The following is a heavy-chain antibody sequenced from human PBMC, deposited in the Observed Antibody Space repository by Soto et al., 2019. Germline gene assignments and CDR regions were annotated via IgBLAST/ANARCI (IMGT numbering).Heavy chain of an antibody. Sequence: EVQLLGSGGGLVQPGGSLRLSCAASGFTFSRYAMGWVRQDPGKGLEWVSVISGSGGNIHYADSVKGRFTISRDNSKNTLYLQMNSLRVEDTAVYNCATQDFRGTTGTTWGQGTLVTVSS. J-gene: IGHJ4*02. CDR1: GFTFSRYA. CDR3: ATQDFRGTTGTT. D-gene: IGHD1-1*01. V-gene: IGHV3-23*01. CDR2: ISGSGGNI.